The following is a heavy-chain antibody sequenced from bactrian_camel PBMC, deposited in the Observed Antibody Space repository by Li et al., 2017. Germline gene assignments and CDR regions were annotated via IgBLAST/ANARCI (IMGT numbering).Heavy chain of an antibody. J-gene: IGHJ4*01. CDR2: ICGSGYT. Sequence: VQLVESGGGSVQAGGSLRLSCAASESTYDRGYCMAWFRQASEKEREGVAAICGSGYTDYAGSVAGRFTVSHDNAKNTLYLQMNSLKPEDTAMYYCAAPLGYGGKCVFSTRLDFNLWGQGTQVTVS. CDR3: AAPLGYGGKCVFSTRLDFNL. V-gene: IGHV3S55*01. CDR1: ESTYDRGYC. D-gene: IGHD6*01.